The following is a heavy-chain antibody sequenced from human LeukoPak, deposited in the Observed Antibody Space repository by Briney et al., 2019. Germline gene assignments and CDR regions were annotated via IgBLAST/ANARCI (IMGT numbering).Heavy chain of an antibody. J-gene: IGHJ6*02. Sequence: SETLSLTCTVSGGSISSHYWSWIRQPPGKGLEWIGYIYYSGSTNYNPSLKSRVTISVDTSKKQFSLKLSSVTAADTAVYYCARDRVRVFRVGATLDYYYGMDVWGQGTTVTVSS. CDR2: IYYSGST. CDR3: ARDRVRVFRVGATLDYYYGMDV. V-gene: IGHV4-59*11. D-gene: IGHD1-26*01. CDR1: GGSISSHY.